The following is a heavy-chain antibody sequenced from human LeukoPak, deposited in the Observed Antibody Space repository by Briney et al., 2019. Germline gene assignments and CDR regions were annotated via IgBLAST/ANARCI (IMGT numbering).Heavy chain of an antibody. Sequence: SETLSLTCTVSDGSINSTSSYWGWVRQPPGKGLEWIGSIDYSGSTSYNPSLKSRVTISVDTSKNKVSLRLSSVTAADTAVYYCARHVFTWQLNWFDPWGQGTLVTVSS. J-gene: IGHJ5*02. CDR1: DGSINSTSSY. D-gene: IGHD6-13*01. CDR3: ARHVFTWQLNWFDP. V-gene: IGHV4-39*01. CDR2: IDYSGST.